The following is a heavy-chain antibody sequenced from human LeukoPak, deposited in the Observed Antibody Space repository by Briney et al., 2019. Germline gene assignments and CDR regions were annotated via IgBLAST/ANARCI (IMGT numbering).Heavy chain of an antibody. CDR3: AKDERDILTGYYPNDY. Sequence: PGGSLRLSCAASGFTFRRYAMSWVCQAPGKGLEWVSAISGSGGSTYYADSVKGGFTISRDNSKNTLYLQMNSLRDEDTAVYYCAKDERDILTGYYPNDYWGQGTLVTVSS. CDR2: ISGSGGST. V-gene: IGHV3-23*01. J-gene: IGHJ4*02. CDR1: GFTFRRYA. D-gene: IGHD3-9*01.